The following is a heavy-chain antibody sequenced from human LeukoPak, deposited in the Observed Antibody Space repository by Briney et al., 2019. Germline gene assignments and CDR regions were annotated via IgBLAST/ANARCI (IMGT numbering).Heavy chain of an antibody. V-gene: IGHV1-46*01. J-gene: IGHJ6*03. CDR3: ARRARDCSRTSCFNYYYYTDV. CDR1: GYTFTSYY. Sequence: ASVKVSCKASGYTFTSYYMHWVRQAPGQGLEWMGIINPSGGSTSYAQKFQGRVTMTRDTSTSTVYMELSSLRSEDTGVYYCARRARDCSRTSCFNYYYYTDVWGKGTTVTVSS. CDR2: INPSGGST. D-gene: IGHD2-2*01.